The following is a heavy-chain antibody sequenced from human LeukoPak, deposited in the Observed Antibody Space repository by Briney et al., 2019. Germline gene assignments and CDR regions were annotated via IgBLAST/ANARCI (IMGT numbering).Heavy chain of an antibody. V-gene: IGHV3-53*01. J-gene: IGHJ3*02. Sequence: GGSLRLSCAASGFTVSSNYMSWVRQAPGKGLEWVSVIYSGGSTNYADSVKGRFTISRDNSKNTLYLQMNSLRAEDTAVYYCARGRNQLLYDDAFDIWGQGTMVTVSS. CDR2: IYSGGST. D-gene: IGHD2-2*02. CDR3: ARGRNQLLYDDAFDI. CDR1: GFTVSSNY.